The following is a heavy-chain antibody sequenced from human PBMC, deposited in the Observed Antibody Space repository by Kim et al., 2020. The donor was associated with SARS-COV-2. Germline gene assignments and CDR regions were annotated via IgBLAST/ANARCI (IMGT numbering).Heavy chain of an antibody. D-gene: IGHD3-10*01. Sequence: GGSLRLSCTASGFTFGDYAMSWFRQAPGKGLEWVGFIRNKAYGGTTEYAASVKGRFTISRDDSKSIAYLQMNSLKTEDTAVYYCTRGGVLLWSAGYFDIWGRGTLVTVSS. V-gene: IGHV3-49*03. J-gene: IGHJ2*01. CDR3: TRGGVLLWSAGYFDI. CDR1: GFTFGDYA. CDR2: IRNKAYGGTT.